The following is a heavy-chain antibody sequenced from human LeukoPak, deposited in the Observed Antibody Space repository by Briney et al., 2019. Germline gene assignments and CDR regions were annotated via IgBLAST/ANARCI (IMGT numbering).Heavy chain of an antibody. J-gene: IGHJ5*01. Sequence: AGGSLRLSCAASGFTLSSYRMSWVRQAPGKGLEWVANVKQDGSETYYVDSVKGRFTISRDNAKSSLYLQMSSLRAEDTAVYYCARWFEIRGWSLDSWGQGALVTVSS. CDR2: VKQDGSET. CDR3: ARWFEIRGWSLDS. D-gene: IGHD6-19*01. CDR1: GFTLSSYR. V-gene: IGHV3-7*04.